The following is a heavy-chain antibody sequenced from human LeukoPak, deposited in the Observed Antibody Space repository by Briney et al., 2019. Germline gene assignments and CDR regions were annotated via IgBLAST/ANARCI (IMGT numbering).Heavy chain of an antibody. D-gene: IGHD7-27*01. J-gene: IGHJ4*02. CDR1: GFTFSSYE. V-gene: IGHV3-48*03. CDR3: TASLGPRDY. CDR2: ITSTSSSI. Sequence: GGSLRLSCAASGFTFSSYETNWVSQAPGKGLEWISYITSTSSSIYYAESVKGRFTISRDNTKNSLYLQMDSLRVEDTALYFCTASLGPRDYWGQGILVTVSS.